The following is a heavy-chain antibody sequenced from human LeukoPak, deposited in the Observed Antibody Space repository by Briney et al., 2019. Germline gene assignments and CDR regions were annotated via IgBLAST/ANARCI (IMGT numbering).Heavy chain of an antibody. D-gene: IGHD2-2*01. CDR3: ARRGAGAGIVVVPHY. V-gene: IGHV3-21*01. CDR1: GFTFSSYS. J-gene: IGHJ4*02. CDR2: ISSSSSYI. Sequence: PGGSLRLSCAASGFTFSSYSMNWVRQAPGKGLEWVSSISSSSSYIYYADSVKGRFTISRDNAKNSLYLQMNSLRAEDTAVYYCARRGAGAGIVVVPHYWGQGTLVTVSS.